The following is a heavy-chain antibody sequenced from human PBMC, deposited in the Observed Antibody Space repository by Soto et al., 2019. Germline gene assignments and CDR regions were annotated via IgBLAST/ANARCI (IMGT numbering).Heavy chain of an antibody. J-gene: IGHJ6*02. Sequence: QVQVVQSGDEVKKPGPPWKAPSKPPGSTLTNKGSIWVRQPPEKGLEWMGWISGYNGNTKYAEKFQGRVTMTTDTSTSTAHMELRSLRSDDTAVYYCAREGQAPYYYYGMDVWGQGTAVTVSS. V-gene: IGHV1-18*01. CDR3: AREGQAPYYYYGMDV. CDR2: ISGYNGNT. CDR1: GSTLTNKG.